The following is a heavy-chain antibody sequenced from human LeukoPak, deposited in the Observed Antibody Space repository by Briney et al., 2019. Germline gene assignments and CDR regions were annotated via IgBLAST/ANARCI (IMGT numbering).Heavy chain of an antibody. Sequence: AGGSLRLSCLASGSTLTSYEMNWVRQAPGKGLEWVSYIGSGGSPIYYADSVKGRFTISRDNAKKSLYLQMNILRDEDTAVYYCARGWYYLWGQATMVTVSS. CDR3: ARGWYYL. CDR2: IGSGGSPI. CDR1: GSTLTSYE. J-gene: IGHJ3*01. V-gene: IGHV3-48*03. D-gene: IGHD3-10*01.